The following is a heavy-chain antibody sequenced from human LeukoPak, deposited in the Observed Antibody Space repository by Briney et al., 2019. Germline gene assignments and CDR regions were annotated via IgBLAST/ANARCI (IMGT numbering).Heavy chain of an antibody. CDR2: VYHSGST. D-gene: IGHD3-22*01. J-gene: IGHJ5*02. CDR1: GGSISITGIS. CDR3: ARIGPDTPYYYDALSWFDP. V-gene: IGHV4-30-2*02. Sequence: PSQTLSLTCTVSGGSISITGISWNWVRQPPGKGLEWIGCVYHSGSTYLNPSLKSRVTMSVDKSKNQFSLKLSSVTAADTAVYYCARIGPDTPYYYDALSWFDPWGQGTLVTVSS.